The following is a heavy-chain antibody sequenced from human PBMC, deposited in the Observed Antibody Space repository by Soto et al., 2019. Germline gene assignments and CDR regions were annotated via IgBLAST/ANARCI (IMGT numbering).Heavy chain of an antibody. V-gene: IGHV3-15*01. CDR1: GFTVRNAW. Sequence: LRVSGASAGFTVRNAWMSLVRQAPGKGLEWVGRIKSKTDGGTTDYAAPVKGRFTISRDDSKNTLYLQMNSLKTEDTAVYYCNTDRNMVHWGQGTLVTVSS. CDR2: IKSKTDGGTT. J-gene: IGHJ4*02. CDR3: NTDRNMVH. D-gene: IGHD6-13*01.